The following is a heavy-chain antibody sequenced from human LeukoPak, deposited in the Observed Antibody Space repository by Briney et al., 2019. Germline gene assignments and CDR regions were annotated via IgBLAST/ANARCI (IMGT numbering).Heavy chain of an antibody. CDR2: ISGGGGDI. CDR3: ARSYVGADRYFDY. Sequence: GGSLRLSCAASGFTFSTYAMSWLGQAPGKGLEWVSAISGGGGDIYYAGSVKGRFTISRDNSKNTLYLQMNSLRAEDTAVYYCARSYVGADRYFDYWGQGTLVTVSS. J-gene: IGHJ4*02. D-gene: IGHD1-26*01. V-gene: IGHV3-23*01. CDR1: GFTFSTYA.